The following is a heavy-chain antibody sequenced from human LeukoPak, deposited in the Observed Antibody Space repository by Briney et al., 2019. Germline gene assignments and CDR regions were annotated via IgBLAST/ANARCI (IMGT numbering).Heavy chain of an antibody. Sequence: TGGSLRLSCAASGFTFSSYSMNWVRQAPGKGLEWVSSISSSSSYIYYADSVKGRFTISRDNAKNSLYLQMNSLRAEDTAVYYCARERGPVTQHWGQGTLVTVSS. J-gene: IGHJ4*02. D-gene: IGHD4-17*01. V-gene: IGHV3-21*01. CDR1: GFTFSSYS. CDR2: ISSSSSYI. CDR3: ARERGPVTQH.